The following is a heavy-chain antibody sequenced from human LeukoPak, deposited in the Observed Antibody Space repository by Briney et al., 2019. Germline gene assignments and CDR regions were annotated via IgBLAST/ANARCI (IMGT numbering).Heavy chain of an antibody. CDR2: IYYSGST. D-gene: IGHD4-17*01. Sequence: SEILSLTCTVSGGSISSYYWSWIRQPPGKGLEWIGYIYYSGSTNYNPSLKSRVTISVDTSKNQFSLKLSSVTAADTAVYYCARGSTGGYGDYLKGVIYFDYWGQGTLVTVSS. CDR3: ARGSTGGYGDYLKGVIYFDY. CDR1: GGSISSYY. J-gene: IGHJ4*02. V-gene: IGHV4-59*01.